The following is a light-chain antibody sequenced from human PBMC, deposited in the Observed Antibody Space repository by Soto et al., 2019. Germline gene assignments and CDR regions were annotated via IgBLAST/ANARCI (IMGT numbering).Light chain of an antibody. J-gene: IGKJ1*01. CDR1: QSVSSSY. Sequence: ENVLTQSPGTLSLSPGERATLSCRASQSVSSSYFAWFQQKPGQAPRLLIYGTSNRATGIPDRFSGSGSGTDFTLIISRLEPEDFAVYYCQQYGSSPWTFGQGTKVEIK. V-gene: IGKV3-20*01. CDR2: GTS. CDR3: QQYGSSPWT.